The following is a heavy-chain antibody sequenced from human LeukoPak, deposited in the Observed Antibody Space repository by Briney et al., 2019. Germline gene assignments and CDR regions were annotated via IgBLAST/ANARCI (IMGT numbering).Heavy chain of an antibody. J-gene: IGHJ4*02. Sequence: GGSLRLSCAAPGFTFDDYAMHWVRQAPGKGLEWVAVISYDGSNKYYADSVKGRFTISRDNSKNTLYLQMNSLRAEDTAVYYCARARNSGRSLDYWGQGTLVTVSS. CDR1: GFTFDDYA. V-gene: IGHV3-30-3*01. CDR2: ISYDGSNK. D-gene: IGHD6-19*01. CDR3: ARARNSGRSLDY.